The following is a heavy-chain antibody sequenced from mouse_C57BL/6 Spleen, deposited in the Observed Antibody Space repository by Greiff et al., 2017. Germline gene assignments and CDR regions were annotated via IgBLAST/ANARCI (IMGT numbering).Heavy chain of an antibody. J-gene: IGHJ1*03. D-gene: IGHD1-1*01. CDR1: GYTFTSYW. V-gene: IGHV1-69*01. CDR2: IDPSDSYT. Sequence: QVQLQQPGAELVMPGASVKLSCKASGYTFTSYWMHWVKQRPGQGLEWIGEIDPSDSYTNYSQKFKGKSTLTVDKSSSTAYMQLSSLTSEDSAVYYCARGITTVVARDFDVWGTGTTVTVSS. CDR3: ARGITTVVARDFDV.